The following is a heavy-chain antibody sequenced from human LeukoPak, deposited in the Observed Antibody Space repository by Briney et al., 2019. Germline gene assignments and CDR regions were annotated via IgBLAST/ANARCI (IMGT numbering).Heavy chain of an antibody. V-gene: IGHV3-74*01. J-gene: IGHJ4*02. D-gene: IGHD5-12*01. Sequence: SGGSLRLSCAASGFTFSSYWMHWVRQAPGKGLLWVSRINSDGSSTSYADSVKGRFTISRDNAKNSLYLQMNSLRAEDTAVYYCARVWSGVATPYDYWGQGTLVTVSS. CDR2: INSDGSST. CDR1: GFTFSSYW. CDR3: ARVWSGVATPYDY.